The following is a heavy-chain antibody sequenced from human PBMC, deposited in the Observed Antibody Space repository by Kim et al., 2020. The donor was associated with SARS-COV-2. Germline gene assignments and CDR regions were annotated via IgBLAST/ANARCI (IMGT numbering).Heavy chain of an antibody. D-gene: IGHD3-3*01. V-gene: IGHV3-9*01. CDR1: GFTFDDYA. Sequence: GGSLRLSCAASGFTFDDYAMHWVRQVPGKGLEWVSGISWNSGTIGYADSVKGRFTISRDNAKNSLYLQMNSLRAEDTALYYCAKDIFPITIFGVGYYGVDVWGRGPTVPVSS. J-gene: IGHJ6*02. CDR2: ISWNSGTI. CDR3: AKDIFPITIFGVGYYGVDV.